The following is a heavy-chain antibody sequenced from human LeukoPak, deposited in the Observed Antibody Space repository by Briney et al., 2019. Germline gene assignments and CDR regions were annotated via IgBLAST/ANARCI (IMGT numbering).Heavy chain of an antibody. CDR2: ISHTGSLT. Sequence: GGSLRLSCAASGFTFSSYEMNWVRQAPGKGLEWISYISHTGSLTYYADSVKGRFTISRDNAKNFLYLQMNSLRVEDTGIYYCSSYCSEGPCYGYFNHWGQGTLVSVSS. CDR3: SSYCSEGPCYGYFNH. J-gene: IGHJ1*01. CDR1: GFTFSSYE. V-gene: IGHV3-48*03. D-gene: IGHD2-15*01.